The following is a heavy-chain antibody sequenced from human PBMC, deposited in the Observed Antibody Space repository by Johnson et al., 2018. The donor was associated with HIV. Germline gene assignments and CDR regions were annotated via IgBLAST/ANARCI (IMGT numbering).Heavy chain of an antibody. CDR2: VWSDGNNR. D-gene: IGHD3-3*01. V-gene: IGHV3-33*01. CDR3: ARAPEVWELRHPGTFDV. Sequence: VQLVESGGGVVQPGRSLRLSCAASGFTFSDYGIHWVRQAPGKGLEWVAVVWSDGNNRYYADSVKGRFTISRDNAKNSLFLQMNSLRAEDTAVYYCARAPEVWELRHPGTFDVWGQGTLVTVSS. CDR1: GFTFSDYG. J-gene: IGHJ3*01.